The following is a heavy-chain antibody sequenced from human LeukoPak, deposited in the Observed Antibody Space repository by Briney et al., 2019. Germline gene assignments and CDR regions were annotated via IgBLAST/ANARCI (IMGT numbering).Heavy chain of an antibody. CDR2: MYTSGTT. D-gene: IGHD5-24*01. CDR3: ARGLGEGYPDY. CDR1: GGSISSYY. J-gene: IGHJ4*02. Sequence: PSETLSLTCTVSGGSISSYYLTWIRQPAGKGLEWIGRMYTSGTTNYNPSLRSRVTMSIDTSKNQFSLRLSSVTAADAAVYYCARGLGEGYPDYWGQGTLVTVSS. V-gene: IGHV4-4*07.